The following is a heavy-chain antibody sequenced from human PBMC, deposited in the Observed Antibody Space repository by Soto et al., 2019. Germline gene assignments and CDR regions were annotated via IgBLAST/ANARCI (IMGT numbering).Heavy chain of an antibody. D-gene: IGHD5-18*01. CDR1: GFTFSSYA. CDR2: ISSNGGST. Sequence: VGSLRLSCAASGFTFSSYAMHWVRQAPGKGLEYVSAISSNGGSTYYADSVKGRFTISRDNSKNTLYLQMGSLRAEDMAVYYCARGGYRNPYYYYYGMDVWGQGTTVTVSS. CDR3: ARGGYRNPYYYYYGMDV. J-gene: IGHJ6*02. V-gene: IGHV3-64*02.